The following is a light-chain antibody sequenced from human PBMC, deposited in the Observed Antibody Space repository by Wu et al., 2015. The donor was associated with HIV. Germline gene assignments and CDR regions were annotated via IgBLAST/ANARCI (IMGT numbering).Light chain of an antibody. CDR2: GAS. CDR3: QQYNDWPPIT. CDR1: QSVGSS. Sequence: ETVMTQSPATLSMSPGERATLSCRASQSVGSSLAWYQQKPGQAPRLLIHGASTRASDIPARFSGSGSGTEFTLTISSLQSEDFALYYCQQYNDWPPITFGQGTRLDIK. V-gene: IGKV3-15*01. J-gene: IGKJ5*01.